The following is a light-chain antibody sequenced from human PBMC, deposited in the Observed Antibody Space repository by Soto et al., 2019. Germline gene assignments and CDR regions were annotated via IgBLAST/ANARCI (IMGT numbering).Light chain of an antibody. CDR3: QHYNYWTPTT. J-gene: IGKJ1*01. CDR1: DSISSL. CDR2: AAS. V-gene: IGKV1-5*01. Sequence: DIQMTQSPSTLSSAVVDRVTITCRASDSISSLLAGYQQKPGKAPQLLISAASSFQSGVPSRFSGSGSGTDFTLTLSSLQSEDFAVYYCQHYNYWTPTTFGQGTKVDNK.